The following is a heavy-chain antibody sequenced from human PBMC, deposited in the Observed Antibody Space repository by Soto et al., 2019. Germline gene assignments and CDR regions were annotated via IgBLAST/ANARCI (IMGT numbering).Heavy chain of an antibody. CDR3: AKGGRDTAMDNYYYYGMDV. J-gene: IGHJ6*02. CDR2: IYSGGST. D-gene: IGHD5-18*01. Sequence: PGGSLRLSCAASGFTVSSNYMSWVRQAPGKGLEWVSVIYSGGSTYYADSVKGRFTISRDNSKNTLYLQMNSLRAEDTAVYYCAKGGRDTAMDNYYYYGMDVWGQGTTVTVSS. CDR1: GFTVSSNY. V-gene: IGHV3-66*01.